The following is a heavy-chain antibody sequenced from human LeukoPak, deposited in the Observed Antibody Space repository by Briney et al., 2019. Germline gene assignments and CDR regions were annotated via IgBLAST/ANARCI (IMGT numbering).Heavy chain of an antibody. CDR3: ARDGVRSGYHEGPDY. CDR1: GLTFSSYV. Sequence: GGSLRLSWAASGLTFSSYVMHWVRQPPGKGLEWVAVIWYDGSNKYLADSVKGRFTTSRDNSKNTLYLQMNSLRAEDTAVYYRARDGVRSGYHEGPDYWGQGTLVTVSS. V-gene: IGHV3-33*01. CDR2: IWYDGSNK. D-gene: IGHD3-22*01. J-gene: IGHJ4*02.